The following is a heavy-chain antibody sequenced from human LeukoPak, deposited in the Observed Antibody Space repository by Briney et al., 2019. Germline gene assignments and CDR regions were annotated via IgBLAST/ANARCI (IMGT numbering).Heavy chain of an antibody. CDR3: AIPSSGYRYFDY. CDR2: ISYDGSNK. V-gene: IGHV3-30*03. CDR1: GFTFSSYG. D-gene: IGHD3-22*01. Sequence: PGGSLRLSCAASGFTFSSYGMHWVRQAPGKGLEWVAVISYDGSNKYYADSVKGRFTISRDNSKNTLYLQMDSLRAEDTAVYYCAIPSSGYRYFDYWGQGTLVTVSS. J-gene: IGHJ4*02.